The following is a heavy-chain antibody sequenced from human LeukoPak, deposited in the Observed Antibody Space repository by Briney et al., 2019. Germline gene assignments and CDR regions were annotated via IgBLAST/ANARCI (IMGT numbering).Heavy chain of an antibody. Sequence: PSETLSLTCTVSGGSISSYYWSWIRQPPGKGLEWIGRIYSSGSTNYNASLKSRVTMSVDTSKNQFSLKLRSVTAADTAVYYCAREVSARDGSLGRPFDYWGQGTLVTVSS. D-gene: IGHD5-24*01. V-gene: IGHV4-4*07. CDR3: AREVSARDGSLGRPFDY. CDR1: GGSISSYY. J-gene: IGHJ4*02. CDR2: IYSSGST.